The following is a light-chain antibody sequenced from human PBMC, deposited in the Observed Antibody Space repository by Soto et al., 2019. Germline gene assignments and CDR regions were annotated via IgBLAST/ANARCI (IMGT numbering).Light chain of an antibody. V-gene: IGKV3-20*01. Sequence: DIVFTQSPGTLSLSPGERATLSCRASQSVRGTSLAWYQQKPGQAPRLLIYDASSRANGIPDRFSGGGAGTDFTLTISRLEPQDFAAYYYQHYGSSHPITFGQGTRLEIK. J-gene: IGKJ5*01. CDR3: QHYGSSHPIT. CDR1: QSVRGTS. CDR2: DAS.